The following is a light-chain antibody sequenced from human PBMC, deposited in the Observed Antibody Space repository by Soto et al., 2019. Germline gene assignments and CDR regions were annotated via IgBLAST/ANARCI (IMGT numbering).Light chain of an antibody. V-gene: IGKV1-5*01. CDR2: DAS. J-gene: IGKJ1*01. CDR3: QQYNSYSWT. CDR1: QSISAW. Sequence: GDRVTITCRASQSISAWLAWYQQKPGKAPKLLIYDASTLESGVPSRFSGSGSGTEFTLTISSLQPDDFATYYCQQYNSYSWTFGQGTKVDIQ.